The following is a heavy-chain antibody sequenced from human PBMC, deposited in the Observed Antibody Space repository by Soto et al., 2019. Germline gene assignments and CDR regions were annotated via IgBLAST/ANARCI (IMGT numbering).Heavy chain of an antibody. J-gene: IGHJ6*02. CDR2: IYYSGST. V-gene: IGHV4-30-4*01. CDR3: ARGGERGYSYGRYYYYGMDV. CDR1: GGPISSGDYS. Sequence: TLSVTCTVSGGPISSGDYSWSCIRQPPGKGLEWIGYIYYSGSTYYNPSLKSRVTISVDTSKNQFSLKLSSVTAADTAVYYCARGGERGYSYGRYYYYGMDVWGQGTTVTVSS. D-gene: IGHD5-18*01.